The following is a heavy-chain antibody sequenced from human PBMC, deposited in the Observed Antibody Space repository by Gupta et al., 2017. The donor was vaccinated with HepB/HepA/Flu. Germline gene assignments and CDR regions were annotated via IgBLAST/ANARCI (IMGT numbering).Heavy chain of an antibody. CDR1: GFTFSGST. CDR3: TRHADYGHY. V-gene: IGHV3-73*01. Sequence: EVQLAESGGDLVQPGGSLKLSCAASGFTFSGSTMHWVRQASGKGLEWLGHIRTIADNYATAYTASVRGRFTLSRDDSKQTVYLQMSSLRTEDTAVYYCTRHADYGHYWGQGALVTVSS. CDR2: IRTIADNYAT. D-gene: IGHD4-17*01. J-gene: IGHJ4*02.